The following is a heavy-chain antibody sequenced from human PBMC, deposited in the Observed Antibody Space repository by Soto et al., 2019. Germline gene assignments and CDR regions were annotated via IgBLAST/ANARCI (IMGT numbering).Heavy chain of an antibody. V-gene: IGHV1-2*04. CDR3: ARDDTMIVAGYYYYGMDV. Sequence: ASVKVSCKASGGTFSSYAISWVRQAPGQGLEWMGWINPNSGGTNYAQKFQGWVTMTRDTSISTAYMELSRLRSDDTAVYYCARDDTMIVAGYYYYGMDVWGQGTTVTVSS. CDR2: INPNSGGT. CDR1: GGTFSSYA. D-gene: IGHD3-22*01. J-gene: IGHJ6*02.